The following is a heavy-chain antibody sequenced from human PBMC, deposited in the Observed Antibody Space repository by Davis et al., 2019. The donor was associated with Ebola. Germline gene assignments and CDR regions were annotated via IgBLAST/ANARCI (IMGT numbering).Heavy chain of an antibody. CDR1: GFTVSSNY. CDR2: ISSSSSYI. Sequence: GESLKISCAASGFTVSSNYMSWVRQAPGKGLEWVSSISSSSSYIYYADSVKGRFTISRDNAKNSLYLQMNSLRAEDTAVYYCPLMVADFDYWGQGTLVTVSS. V-gene: IGHV3-21*01. CDR3: PLMVADFDY. D-gene: IGHD5-12*01. J-gene: IGHJ4*02.